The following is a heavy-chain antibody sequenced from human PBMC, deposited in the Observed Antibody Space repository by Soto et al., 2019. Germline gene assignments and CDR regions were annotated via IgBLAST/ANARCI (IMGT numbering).Heavy chain of an antibody. J-gene: IGHJ1*01. Sequence: QVQLVQSGGEVKKPGASVKVSCKASGDTVTKYGISWVRQAPGQGLEWLGWISFYNGHTNYALKFQDRITFTTDTSSSTASIELRCLTSDHPAVYYSASATSIAVAGKETWGQGTLVTVSS. CDR1: GDTVTKYG. CDR3: ASATSIAVAGKET. D-gene: IGHD6-19*01. CDR2: ISFYNGHT. V-gene: IGHV1-18*01.